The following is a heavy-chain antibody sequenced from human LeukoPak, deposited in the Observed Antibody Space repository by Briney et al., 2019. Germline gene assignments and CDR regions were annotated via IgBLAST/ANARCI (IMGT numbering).Heavy chain of an antibody. CDR3: ARGGGDFWSGDYQSFNDY. V-gene: IGHV4-38-2*01. Sequence: SETLSLTCAVSGYSLSSGYYWGWIRQPPGKGLEWIGTIYHRGSTYYNPSLKSRVTISVDTSKNQFSLKLSSVTAADTAVYYCARGGGDFWSGDYQSFNDYWGQGTLVTVSS. D-gene: IGHD3-3*01. CDR1: GYSLSSGYY. CDR2: IYHRGST. J-gene: IGHJ4*02.